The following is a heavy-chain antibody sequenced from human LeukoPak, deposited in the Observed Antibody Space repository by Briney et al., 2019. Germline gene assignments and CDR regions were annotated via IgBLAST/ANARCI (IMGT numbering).Heavy chain of an antibody. Sequence: SETLSLTCTVSGGSISSYYWSWIRQPPGKGLEWIGYIYYSGSTNYIPSLKSRVTISVDTSKNQFSLKLSSVTAADTAVYYCARQGDISTPGFDYWGQGTLVTVSS. V-gene: IGHV4-59*08. CDR3: ARQGDISTPGFDY. CDR1: GGSISSYY. J-gene: IGHJ4*02. CDR2: IYYSGST. D-gene: IGHD3-9*01.